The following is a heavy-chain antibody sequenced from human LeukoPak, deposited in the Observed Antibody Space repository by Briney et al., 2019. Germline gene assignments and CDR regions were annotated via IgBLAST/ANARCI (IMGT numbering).Heavy chain of an antibody. Sequence: GGSLRLSCAASGFTFSSYAMSWVRQAPGKGLEWVSAISGSGGSTYYADSVKGRFAISRDNSKDTLYLQMNSLGAEDTAVYYCAKDQDGGSAMVFDYWGQGTLVTVSS. CDR1: GFTFSSYA. J-gene: IGHJ4*02. CDR2: ISGSGGST. CDR3: AKDQDGGSAMVFDY. D-gene: IGHD5-18*01. V-gene: IGHV3-23*01.